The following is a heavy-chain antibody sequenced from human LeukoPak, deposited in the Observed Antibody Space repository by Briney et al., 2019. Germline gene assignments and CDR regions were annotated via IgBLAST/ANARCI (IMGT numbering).Heavy chain of an antibody. CDR2: IYPGDSDT. Sequence: GESLKISCKGSEYSFTSYWIGWVRQMPGKGLEWMGIIYPGDSDTRYSPSFQDQVTISADKSISTAYLQWSSLKASDTAMYYCARQTDDFWSGDINWFDPWGQGTLVTVSS. V-gene: IGHV5-51*01. CDR3: ARQTDDFWSGDINWFDP. J-gene: IGHJ5*02. D-gene: IGHD3-3*01. CDR1: EYSFTSYW.